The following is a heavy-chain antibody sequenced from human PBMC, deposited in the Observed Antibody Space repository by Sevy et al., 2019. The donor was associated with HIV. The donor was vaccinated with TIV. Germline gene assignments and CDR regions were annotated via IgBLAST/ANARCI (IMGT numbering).Heavy chain of an antibody. J-gene: IGHJ3*01. CDR3: AKALNPALESMLEVNLRSLKGFDV. V-gene: IGHV3-23*01. CDR2: ISGPGYGT. Sequence: GGSLRLSCAASGFTFNTHAMNWVRQAPGKGLEWVSVISGPGYGTNYADSVKGRFTISRDNSKNTLFLQMNSLRDDDTAFYYGAKALNPALESMLEVNLRSLKGFDVWGQGTMVTVSS. CDR1: GFTFNTHA. D-gene: IGHD3-22*01.